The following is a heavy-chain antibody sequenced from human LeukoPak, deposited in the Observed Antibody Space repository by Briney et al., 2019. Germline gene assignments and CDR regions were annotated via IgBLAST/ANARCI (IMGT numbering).Heavy chain of an antibody. J-gene: IGHJ6*03. CDR2: IKSKTDGGTT. CDR3: TTGYYFYYMDV. Sequence: GGSLRLSXAASGFTFSNAWMSWVRQAPGKGLEWVGRIKSKTDGGTTDYAAPVKGRFTISRDDSKNTLYLQMNSLKTEDTAVYYCTTGYYFYYMDVWGKGTTVTVSS. CDR1: GFTFSNAW. D-gene: IGHD3-22*01. V-gene: IGHV3-15*01.